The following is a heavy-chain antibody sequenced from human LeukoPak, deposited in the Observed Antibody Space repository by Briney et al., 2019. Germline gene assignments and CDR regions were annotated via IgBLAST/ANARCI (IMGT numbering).Heavy chain of an antibody. Sequence: SETLSLTCAVYGGSFSGYYWGWIRQPPGKGLEWIGYIYYSGSTNYNPSLKSRVTISVDTSKNQFSLKLSSVTAADTAVYYCARNPSKWLQLAFDIWGQGTMVTVSS. D-gene: IGHD5-24*01. CDR3: ARNPSKWLQLAFDI. CDR2: IYYSGST. V-gene: IGHV4-59*01. J-gene: IGHJ3*02. CDR1: GGSFSGYY.